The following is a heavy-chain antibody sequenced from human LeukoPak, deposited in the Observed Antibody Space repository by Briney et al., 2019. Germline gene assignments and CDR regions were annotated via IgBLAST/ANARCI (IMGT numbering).Heavy chain of an antibody. CDR2: IYYSGST. D-gene: IGHD3-10*01. V-gene: IGHV4-59*12. J-gene: IGHJ4*02. CDR1: GGSISSYY. CDR3: ARGGPMTPSNYYGSGSYYKS. Sequence: SETLSLTCTVSGGSISSYYWSWIRQPPGKGLEWIGYIYYSGSTNYSPSLKSRVTISVDTSKNQFSLKLSSVTAADTAVYYCARGGPMTPSNYYGSGSYYKSWGQGTLVTVSS.